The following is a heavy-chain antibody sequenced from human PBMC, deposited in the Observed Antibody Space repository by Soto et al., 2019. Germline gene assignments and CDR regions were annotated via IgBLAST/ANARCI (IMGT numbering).Heavy chain of an antibody. CDR1: GYSFTNND. V-gene: IGHV1-8*01. Sequence: ASVKVSCKAPGYSFTNNDVSWVRQATGQGLEWMGWMNPGSGDTGYAQKFQGRVTMTRDISIATAYMELSSLRSDDTAIYYCARMEQFGSLNWFEPWGQGTLVTVSS. D-gene: IGHD3-10*01. J-gene: IGHJ5*02. CDR2: MNPGSGDT. CDR3: ARMEQFGSLNWFEP.